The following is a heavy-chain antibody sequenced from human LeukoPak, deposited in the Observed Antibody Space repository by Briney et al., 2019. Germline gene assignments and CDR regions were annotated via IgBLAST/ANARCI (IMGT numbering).Heavy chain of an antibody. CDR2: ISSNGGST. J-gene: IGHJ4*02. CDR3: VKEKNYYFDY. Sequence: PGGSLRLSCSASGFTFSSYAMHWVRQAPGKGLEYVSAISSNGGSTYNADSVKGRFTISRDNSKNTLYLQMSSLRAEDTAVYYCVKEKNYYFDYWGQGTLVTVSS. D-gene: IGHD1-7*01. CDR1: GFTFSSYA. V-gene: IGHV3-64D*09.